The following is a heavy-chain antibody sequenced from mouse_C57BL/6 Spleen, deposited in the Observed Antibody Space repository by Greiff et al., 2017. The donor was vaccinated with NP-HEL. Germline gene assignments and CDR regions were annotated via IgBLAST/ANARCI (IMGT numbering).Heavy chain of an antibody. CDR1: GFTFSSYG. V-gene: IGHV5-6*01. Sequence: DVHLVESGGDLVKPGGSLKLSCAASGFTFSSYGMSWVRQTPDTRLEWVATISSGGSYTYYPDSVKGRFTISRDNAKNTLYLQMSSLKSADTAMYYCARHETTVVAPGYWGQGTTLTVSS. CDR2: ISSGGSYT. CDR3: ARHETTVVAPGY. J-gene: IGHJ2*01. D-gene: IGHD1-1*01.